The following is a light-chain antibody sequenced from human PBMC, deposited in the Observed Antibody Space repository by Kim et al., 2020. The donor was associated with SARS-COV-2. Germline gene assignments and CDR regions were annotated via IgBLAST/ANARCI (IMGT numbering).Light chain of an antibody. V-gene: IGLV3-1*01. Sequence: SVSPGQTASITCSGDKLGDKYVCWYQQKPGQSPVLIIYQDLKRPSGIPERFSGSNSGSTATLTISGTQASDEGDYYCQAWDSATVVFGGGTQLTVL. J-gene: IGLJ2*01. CDR3: QAWDSATVV. CDR2: QDL. CDR1: KLGDKY.